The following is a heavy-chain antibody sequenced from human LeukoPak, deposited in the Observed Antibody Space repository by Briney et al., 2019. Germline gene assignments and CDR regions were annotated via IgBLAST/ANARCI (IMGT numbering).Heavy chain of an antibody. D-gene: IGHD3-16*01. CDR1: GGSISSYY. Sequence: PSETLSLTCTVSGGSISSYYWSWIRQPPGKGLEWIGYIYYSGNTNHNPSLKSRVTISVDTSKNQFSLKQRSVTAADTAVYYCASGGVSPDAFDTWGQGTMVTVSS. CDR2: IYYSGNT. V-gene: IGHV4-59*01. J-gene: IGHJ3*02. CDR3: ASGGVSPDAFDT.